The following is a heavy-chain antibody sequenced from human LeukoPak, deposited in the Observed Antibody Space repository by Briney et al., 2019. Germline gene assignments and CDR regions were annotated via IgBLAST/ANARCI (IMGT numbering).Heavy chain of an antibody. D-gene: IGHD6-19*01. V-gene: IGHV3-23*01. CDR1: GFTLSSHA. CDR2: ISGSGGST. CDR3: AKGPTPIAVAGTDY. Sequence: PGGSLRLSCAASGFTLSSHAMRWVRQAPGKGLEGVSAISGSGGSTYYADSVKGRFTISRDNSKNTLYLQMNSLRAEDTAVYYCAKGPTPIAVAGTDYWGQGTLVTVSS. J-gene: IGHJ4*02.